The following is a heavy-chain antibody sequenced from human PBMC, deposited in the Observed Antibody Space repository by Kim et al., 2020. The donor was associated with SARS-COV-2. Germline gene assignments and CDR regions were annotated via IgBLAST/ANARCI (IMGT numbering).Heavy chain of an antibody. J-gene: IGHJ5*02. V-gene: IGHV3-23*03. Sequence: GGSLRLSCAASGFTFSSYAMSWVRQAPGKGLEWVSVIYSGGSSTYYADSVKGRFTISRDNSKNTLYLQMNSLRAEDTAVYYCAKSVVVPAAWIWFDPWGQGTLVTVSS. CDR2: IYSGGSST. CDR1: GFTFSSYA. D-gene: IGHD2-2*01. CDR3: AKSVVVPAAWIWFDP.